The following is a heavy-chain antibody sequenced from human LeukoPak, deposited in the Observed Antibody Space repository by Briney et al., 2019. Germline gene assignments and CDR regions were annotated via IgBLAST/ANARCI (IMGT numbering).Heavy chain of an antibody. Sequence: PSETLSLTCTVPGGSISSYYWSWIRQPPGKGLEWIGYISYSGSTNYNPSLKSRVTISVDTSKNQFSLKLSSVTAADTAVYYCARSRPYSSGWYKSSAYFDYWGQGTLVTVSS. CDR1: GGSISSYY. J-gene: IGHJ4*02. D-gene: IGHD6-19*01. CDR3: ARSRPYSSGWYKSSAYFDY. V-gene: IGHV4-59*01. CDR2: ISYSGST.